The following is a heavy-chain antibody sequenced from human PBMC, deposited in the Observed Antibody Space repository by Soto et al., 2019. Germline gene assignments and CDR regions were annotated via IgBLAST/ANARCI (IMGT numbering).Heavy chain of an antibody. J-gene: IGHJ5*02. V-gene: IGHV4-31*03. Sequence: PSETLSLTCTVSGGSISAGGYYWSWVRQRPGKGLEWIGFIYHTGSTTYNPSLNSRVTISVDTSKNQFSLNLTSVTAADTAVYYCAREAAYDRSFDPWGQGTLVTVSS. CDR2: IYHTGST. CDR1: GGSISAGGYY. CDR3: AREAAYDRSFDP. D-gene: IGHD3-3*01.